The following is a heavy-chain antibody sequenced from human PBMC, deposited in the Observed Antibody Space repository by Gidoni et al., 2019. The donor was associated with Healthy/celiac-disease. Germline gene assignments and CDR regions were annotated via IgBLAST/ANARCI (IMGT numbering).Heavy chain of an antibody. D-gene: IGHD2-15*01. CDR3: ARLGGSCYAHCDNWFDH. J-gene: IGHJ5*02. CDR2: IYPGDSDT. CDR1: GSSFTSYW. Sequence: VQMVHSGEEVKKPGDSLKICCPRSGSSFTSYWIGWVRQMPVKGLEWMWIIYPGDSDTRYSPSFQGQVTISADKSISTAYLQWSSLKASDTAMYYCARLGGSCYAHCDNWFDHWGQGTLVTVSS. V-gene: IGHV5-51*01.